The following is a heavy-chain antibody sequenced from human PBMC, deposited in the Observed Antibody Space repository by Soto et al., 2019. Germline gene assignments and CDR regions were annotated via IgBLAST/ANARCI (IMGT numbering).Heavy chain of an antibody. D-gene: IGHD3-10*01. CDR2: INHSGST. V-gene: IGHV4-34*01. J-gene: IGHJ6*04. CDR3: AREWGPTRTMVRGVMDV. CDR1: GGSFSGYY. Sequence: PSETLSLTCAVYGGSFSGYYWSWIRQPPGKGLEWIGEINHSGSTNYNPSLKSRVTISVDTSKNQFSLKLSSVTAADTAVYYCAREWGPTRTMVRGVMDVWGKGTTGTVSS.